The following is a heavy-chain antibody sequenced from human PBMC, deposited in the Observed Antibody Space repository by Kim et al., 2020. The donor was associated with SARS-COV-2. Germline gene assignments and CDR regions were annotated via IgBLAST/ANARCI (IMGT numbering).Heavy chain of an antibody. CDR2: ISYDGSNK. Sequence: GGSLRLSCAASGFTFSSYAMHWVRQAPGKGLEWVAVISYDGSNKYYADSVKGRFTXSRDNSKNTLXXQMNSLRAEDTAVYYCARGHXXSYYYGMDVWGQGXXVTVSS. V-gene: IGHV3-30-3*01. J-gene: IGHJ6*02. CDR3: ARGHXXSYYYGMDV. CDR1: GFTFSSYA.